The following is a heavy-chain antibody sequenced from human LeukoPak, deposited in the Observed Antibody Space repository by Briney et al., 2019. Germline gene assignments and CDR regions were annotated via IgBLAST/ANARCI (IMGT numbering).Heavy chain of an antibody. Sequence: SETLSLTCTVSGGSISSYYWSWIRQRPGQGLEWIGYIYYSVSTNYNPSLKSRVTISVDTSKNQFSLKLSSVTAADTAVYYCARAGVVLPDYWGQGTLVTVSS. V-gene: IGHV4-59*01. J-gene: IGHJ4*02. D-gene: IGHD2-15*01. CDR2: IYYSVST. CDR3: ARAGVVLPDY. CDR1: GGSISSYY.